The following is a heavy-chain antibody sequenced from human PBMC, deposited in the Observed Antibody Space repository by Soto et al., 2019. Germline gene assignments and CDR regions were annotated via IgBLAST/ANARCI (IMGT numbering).Heavy chain of an antibody. CDR3: ARESEDLTSNFDY. J-gene: IGHJ4*02. CDR1: GFIFTRYS. V-gene: IGHV3-21*06. Sequence: GSLRLSCAASGFIFTRYSMNWVRQAPGKGLEWVSSISSTTNYIYYGDSMKGRFTISRDNAKNSPYLEMNGLRAEDTAVYYCARESEDLTSNFDYWGQGTLVTVSS. CDR2: ISSTTNYI.